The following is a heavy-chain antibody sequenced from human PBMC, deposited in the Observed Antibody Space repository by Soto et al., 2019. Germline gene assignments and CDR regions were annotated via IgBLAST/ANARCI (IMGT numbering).Heavy chain of an antibody. D-gene: IGHD2-15*01. J-gene: IGHJ6*02. CDR3: AHKGGRGAGMDV. CDR2: MYWDGDK. CDR1: GFSVSSSEVG. Sequence: QITLKESGPTLVKPTQTLTLTCTFSGFSVSSSEVGVGWIRQPAGKALEWLALMYWDGDKRYSPFLKGRLTITKDTSKNQVVLTMTNMDPVDTATYYCAHKGGRGAGMDVWGQGTTGTVSS. V-gene: IGHV2-5*02.